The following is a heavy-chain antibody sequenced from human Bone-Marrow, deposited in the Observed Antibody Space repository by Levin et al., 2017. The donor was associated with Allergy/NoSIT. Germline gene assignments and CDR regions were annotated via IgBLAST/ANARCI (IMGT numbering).Heavy chain of an antibody. J-gene: IGHJ6*03. Sequence: SETLSLTCTFSGDSFSLYYWSWIRQSPGKGLEWIGHIDYSGSTTYNPSLRSRVSISADTSKNQFSLTLTSVTAADTAVYYCARDLDYYYYMDVWGKGTTVTVSS. CDR1: GDSFSLYY. CDR2: IDYSGST. CDR3: ARDLDYYYYMDV. V-gene: IGHV4-59*01.